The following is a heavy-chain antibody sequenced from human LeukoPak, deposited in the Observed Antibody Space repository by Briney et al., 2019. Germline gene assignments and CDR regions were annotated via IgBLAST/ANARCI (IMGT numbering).Heavy chain of an antibody. J-gene: IGHJ6*03. CDR3: ARVGPDIVVVPAAMQGYYYYYMDV. V-gene: IGHV1-18*01. CDR2: ISAYNGNT. Sequence: ASVKVSCKASGYTFTSYGISWVRQAPGQGLEWMGWISAYNGNTNYAQKLQGRVTMTTDTSTSTAYMELRSLRSDDTAVYYCARVGPDIVVVPAAMQGYYYYYMDVWGKGTTVTISS. D-gene: IGHD2-2*01. CDR1: GYTFTSYG.